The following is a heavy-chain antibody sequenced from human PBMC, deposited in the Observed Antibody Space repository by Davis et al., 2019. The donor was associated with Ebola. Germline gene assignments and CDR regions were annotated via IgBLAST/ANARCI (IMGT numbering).Heavy chain of an antibody. CDR1: GYSFTSYW. V-gene: IGHV5-51*01. CDR3: ASPTGTTGAVGAVDI. Sequence: GESLKISCTCSGYSFTSYWIGWVRQLPGKGLEWMGIIYPGDSDTRYSPSFQGQVTISADKSISTAYLQWSSLKASDTAMYYCASPTGTTGAVGAVDIWGQGTMVSVSS. J-gene: IGHJ3*02. D-gene: IGHD1-1*01. CDR2: IYPGDSDT.